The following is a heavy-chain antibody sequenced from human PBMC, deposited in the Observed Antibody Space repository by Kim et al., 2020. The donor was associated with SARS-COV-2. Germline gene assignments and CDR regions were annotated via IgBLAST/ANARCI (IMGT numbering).Heavy chain of an antibody. J-gene: IGHJ6*02. Sequence: SQTLSLTCAISGDSVSSNSAAWNWIRQSPSRGLEWLGRTYYRSKWYNDYAVSVKSRITINPDTSKNQFSLQLNSVTPEDTAVYYCARDTGTTNLNCYYGMDVWGQGTTVTVSS. D-gene: IGHD1-7*01. CDR2: TYYRSKWYN. CDR3: ARDTGTTNLNCYYGMDV. CDR1: GDSVSSNSAA. V-gene: IGHV6-1*01.